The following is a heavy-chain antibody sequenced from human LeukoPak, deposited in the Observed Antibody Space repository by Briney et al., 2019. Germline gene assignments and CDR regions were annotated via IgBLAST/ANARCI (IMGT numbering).Heavy chain of an antibody. CDR1: GYTFTSYG. CDR3: AREPTAMAPYNWFDP. Sequence: ASVKVSCKASGYTFTSYGISWVRQAPGQGLEWMGWISAYNGNTNYAQKLQGRVTMTTDTSTSTVYMELRSLRSDDTAVHYCAREPTAMAPYNWFDPWGQGTLVTVSS. CDR2: ISAYNGNT. D-gene: IGHD5-18*01. J-gene: IGHJ5*02. V-gene: IGHV1-18*04.